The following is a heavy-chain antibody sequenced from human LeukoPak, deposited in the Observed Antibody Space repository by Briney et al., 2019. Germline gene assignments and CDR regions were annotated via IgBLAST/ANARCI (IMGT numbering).Heavy chain of an antibody. J-gene: IGHJ4*02. Sequence: GGSLRLSCAASGFTVSSNYVSWVRQAPGKGLEWVSVIYSGGSTYYADSVKGRFTISRDNSKNTLYLQMNSLRAEDTAVYYCARELHSSGFDYWGQGTLVTVSS. D-gene: IGHD3-22*01. CDR1: GFTVSSNY. CDR2: IYSGGST. CDR3: ARELHSSGFDY. V-gene: IGHV3-53*01.